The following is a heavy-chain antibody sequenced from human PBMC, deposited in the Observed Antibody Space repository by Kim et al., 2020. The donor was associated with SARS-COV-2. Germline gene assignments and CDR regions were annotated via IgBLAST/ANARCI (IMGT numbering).Heavy chain of an antibody. J-gene: IGHJ4*02. D-gene: IGHD6-13*01. CDR1: GGTFSSYA. Sequence: SVKVSCKASGGTFSSYAISWVRQAPGQGLEWMGRIIPILGIANYAQKSQDRVTITADKSTSTAYMELSSLRSEDTAVYYCARDMSLSGYSSSWSLRYWGQGTLVTVSS. CDR2: IIPILGIA. V-gene: IGHV1-69*04. CDR3: ARDMSLSGYSSSWSLRY.